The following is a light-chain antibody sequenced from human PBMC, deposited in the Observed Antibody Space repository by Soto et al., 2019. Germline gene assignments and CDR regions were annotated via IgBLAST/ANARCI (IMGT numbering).Light chain of an antibody. CDR3: LQVKSFPLT. J-gene: IGKJ4*01. CDR2: TSS. Sequence: DIQMTQSPSSVSASVGDRVTITCRASQGVSSWLAWYQQKPGKAPKLLIHTSSTLQSGVPSRFSGSGSGTDFTLTITSLQPEDFATYYCLQVKSFPLTFGGGTRVEIK. CDR1: QGVSSW. V-gene: IGKV1-12*01.